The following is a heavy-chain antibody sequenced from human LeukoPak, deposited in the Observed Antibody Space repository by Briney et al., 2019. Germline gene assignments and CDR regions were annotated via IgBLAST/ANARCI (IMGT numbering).Heavy chain of an antibody. J-gene: IGHJ4*02. V-gene: IGHV3-23*01. CDR1: GFTFSSSA. CDR2: ISNNGGYT. CDR3: AKQLGSCSDGSCYSPC. D-gene: IGHD2-15*01. Sequence: GSLRLSCAASGFTFSSSAMSWVRQAPGKGLEWVSAISNNGGYTYYADSVQGRFTISRDNSKSTLCLQMNSLRAEDTAVYYCAKQLGSCSDGSCYSPCWGQGTLVTVSS.